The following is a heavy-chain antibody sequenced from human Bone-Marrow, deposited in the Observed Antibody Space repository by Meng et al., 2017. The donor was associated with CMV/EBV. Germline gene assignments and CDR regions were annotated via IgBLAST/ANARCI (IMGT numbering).Heavy chain of an antibody. V-gene: IGHV3-23*01. CDR2: ISGSGGST. J-gene: IGHJ3*02. D-gene: IGHD4-23*01. CDR1: GFTVSSYA. Sequence: GEYLKISCAASGFTVSSYAMSWVRQAPGKGLEWVSAISGSGGSTYYADSVKGRFTISRDNSKNTLYLQMNSLRAEDTAVYYCAKNPARWGAFDIWGQGTMVTVSS. CDR3: AKNPARWGAFDI.